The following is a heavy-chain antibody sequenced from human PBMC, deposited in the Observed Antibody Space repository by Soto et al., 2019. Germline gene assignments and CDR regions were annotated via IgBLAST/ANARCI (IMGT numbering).Heavy chain of an antibody. CDR1: GFTFSSYA. V-gene: IGHV3-30-3*01. D-gene: IGHD1-1*01. Sequence: QVQLVESGGGVVQPGRSLRLSCAASGFTFSSYAMHWVRQAPGKGLEWVAVISSDGSNKYYPDSVKGRFTISRDNSKNPLYLQMNSLRAEDTAVYYCASPRLSSDGTTPIDYWGQGTLVTVSS. CDR2: ISSDGSNK. J-gene: IGHJ4*02. CDR3: ASPRLSSDGTTPIDY.